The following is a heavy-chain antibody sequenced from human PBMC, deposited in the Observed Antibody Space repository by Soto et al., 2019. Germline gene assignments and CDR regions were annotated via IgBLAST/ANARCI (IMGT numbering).Heavy chain of an antibody. CDR2: INAGNGNT. CDR1: GYTFTSYA. Sequence: GASVKVSCKASGYTFTSYAMHWVRQAPGQRLEWMGWINAGNGNTKYSQKFQGRVTITRDTSASTAYMELSSLRSEDTAVYYCARDPKKGQLLFSYYYGMDVWGQGTTVTVSS. V-gene: IGHV1-3*01. D-gene: IGHD2-2*01. CDR3: ARDPKKGQLLFSYYYGMDV. J-gene: IGHJ6*02.